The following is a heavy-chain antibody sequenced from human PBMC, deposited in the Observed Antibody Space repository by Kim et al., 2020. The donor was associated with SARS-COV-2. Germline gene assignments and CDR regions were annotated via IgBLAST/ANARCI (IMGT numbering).Heavy chain of an antibody. D-gene: IGHD4-17*01. Sequence: LKSRVPVSVDTSKNQFSLKLSSVTAADTSVYYCARGDFTVTYYYYYGMDVWGQGTTVTVSS. V-gene: IGHV4-34*01. J-gene: IGHJ6*02. CDR3: ARGDFTVTYYYYYGMDV.